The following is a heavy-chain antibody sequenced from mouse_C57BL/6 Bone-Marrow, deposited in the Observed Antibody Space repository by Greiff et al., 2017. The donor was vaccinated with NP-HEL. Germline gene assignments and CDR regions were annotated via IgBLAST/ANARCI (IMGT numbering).Heavy chain of an antibody. CDR2: IRSKSNNYAT. CDR3: VRQGITTVVATDWYFDV. J-gene: IGHJ1*03. V-gene: IGHV10-1*01. CDR1: GFSFNTYA. D-gene: IGHD1-1*01. Sequence: GGGLVQPKGSLKLSCAASGFSFNTYAMTWVRQAPGKGLEWVARIRSKSNNYATYYADSVKDRFTISRDDSESMLYLQMNNLKTEDTAMYYCVRQGITTVVATDWYFDVWGTGTTVTVSS.